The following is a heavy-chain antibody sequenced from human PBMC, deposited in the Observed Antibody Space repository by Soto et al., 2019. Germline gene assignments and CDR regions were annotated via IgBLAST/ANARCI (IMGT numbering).Heavy chain of an antibody. J-gene: IGHJ4*02. CDR3: ARAMTTVTTLDY. Sequence: SETLSLTCAVSGGSISSGGYSWSWIRQPPGKGLEWIGYIYHSGSTYYNPSLKSRVTISVDRPKNQFSLKLSSVTAADTAVYYCARAMTTVTTLDYWGQGTLVTVSS. D-gene: IGHD4-17*01. CDR2: IYHSGST. V-gene: IGHV4-30-2*01. CDR1: GGSISSGGYS.